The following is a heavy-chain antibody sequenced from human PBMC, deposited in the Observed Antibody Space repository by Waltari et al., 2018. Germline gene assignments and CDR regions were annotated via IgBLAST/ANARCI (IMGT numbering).Heavy chain of an antibody. J-gene: IGHJ3*02. CDR2: ISSSSSTI. D-gene: IGHD3-22*01. Sequence: EVQLVDSGGGLVQPGGSLRLSCAASGFTFSSYSMNWVRRAPGKGLEWVSYISSSSSTIYYVDSVKGRFTISRDNADNSLYLQMNSLRAEDTAVYYCARGRNNGRSGYDIWGQGTMVTVSS. CDR1: GFTFSSYS. V-gene: IGHV3-48*01. CDR3: ARGRNNGRSGYDI.